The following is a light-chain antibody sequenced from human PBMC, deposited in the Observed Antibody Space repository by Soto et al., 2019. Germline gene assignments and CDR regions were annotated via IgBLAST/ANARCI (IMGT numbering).Light chain of an antibody. V-gene: IGKV3-15*01. Sequence: EVLLTQSPGTLSLSPGERATLSCRASQSVSSNLAWYQQTPGQAPRLLIYDASTRATGVPARFSGSGSGTEFTLTISSLQSEYFAVYYCQQYHIWLTFGGGTKVDIK. CDR2: DAS. CDR3: QQYHIWLT. CDR1: QSVSSN. J-gene: IGKJ4*01.